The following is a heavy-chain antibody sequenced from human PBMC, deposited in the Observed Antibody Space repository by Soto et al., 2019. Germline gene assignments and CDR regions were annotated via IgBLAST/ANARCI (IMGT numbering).Heavy chain of an antibody. D-gene: IGHD6-13*01. CDR3: ARDRKAAAGQSYGMDV. J-gene: IGHJ6*02. CDR2: ISYDGSNK. Sequence: GGSLRLSCAASGFTFSSYAMHWVRQAPGKGLEWVAVISYDGSNKYYADSAKGRFTISRDNSKNTLYLQMNSLRAEDTAVYYCARDRKAAAGQSYGMDVWGQGTTVTDSS. V-gene: IGHV3-30-3*01. CDR1: GFTFSSYA.